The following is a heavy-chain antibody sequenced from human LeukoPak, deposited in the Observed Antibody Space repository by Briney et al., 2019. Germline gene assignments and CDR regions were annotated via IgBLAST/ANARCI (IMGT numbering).Heavy chain of an antibody. V-gene: IGHV3-23*01. CDR2: ISGRGGIT. CDR1: GFTFSNYA. Sequence: PGGSLRLSCAASGFTFSNYAMSWVRQAPGRGLEWVSAISGRGGITYYADSVKGRFTISRDNSKNTLYLQMNSLRAEETAVYYCAKVPSYYYDSSGYYYIDCWGQGTLVTVSS. D-gene: IGHD3-22*01. J-gene: IGHJ4*02. CDR3: AKVPSYYYDSSGYYYIDC.